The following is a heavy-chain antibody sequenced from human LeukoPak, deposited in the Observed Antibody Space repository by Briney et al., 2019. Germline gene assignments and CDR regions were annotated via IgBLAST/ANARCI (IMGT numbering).Heavy chain of an antibody. J-gene: IGHJ6*02. D-gene: IGHD3-16*01. V-gene: IGHV3-23*01. CDR1: GFTFSSYP. CDR2: ISGSGGST. Sequence: TGGSLRLSCAASGFTFSSYPMSWVRQAPGKGLEWVSAISGSGGSTYYADSVKGRFTLSRDNSKNTLYLQMNSLRAEDTAVYYCAKDYTGYCQYGLDVWGQGTTVTVSS. CDR3: AKDYTGYCQYGLDV.